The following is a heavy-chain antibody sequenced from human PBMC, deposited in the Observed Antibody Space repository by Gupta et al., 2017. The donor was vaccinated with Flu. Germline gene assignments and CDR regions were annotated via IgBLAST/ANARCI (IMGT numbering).Heavy chain of an antibody. Sequence: EVQLVESGGGLVQPGGSLRLACAASGFTFSAHHLDWARQVPGKGPEWVGRVRTKAKGYTTEYAASVQGRFTISRDDSRNSVHLQMNNLRIEDTAVYYCARAFTIATDQFDYWGQGTLVTVSS. D-gene: IGHD2-21*01. CDR1: GFTFSAHH. V-gene: IGHV3-72*01. J-gene: IGHJ4*02. CDR2: VRTKAKGYTT. CDR3: ARAFTIATDQFDY.